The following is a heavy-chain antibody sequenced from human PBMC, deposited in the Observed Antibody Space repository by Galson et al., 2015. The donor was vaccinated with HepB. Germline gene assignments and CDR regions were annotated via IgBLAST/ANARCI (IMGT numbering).Heavy chain of an antibody. CDR3: TRLGGPSVGATV. Sequence: SLRLSCAASGFTFSGSAMHWVRQASGKGLEWVGRIRSKANSYATAYAASVKGRFTISRDDSKNTAYLQMNSLKTEDTAVYYCTRLGGPSVGATVWGQGTLFTVSS. CDR1: GFTFSGSA. V-gene: IGHV3-73*01. CDR2: IRSKANSYAT. J-gene: IGHJ4*02. D-gene: IGHD1-26*01.